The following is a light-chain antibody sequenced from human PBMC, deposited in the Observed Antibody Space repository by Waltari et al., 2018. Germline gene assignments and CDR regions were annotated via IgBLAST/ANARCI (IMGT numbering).Light chain of an antibody. V-gene: IGLV1-47*01. J-gene: IGLJ1*01. CDR3: AAWDDRLRGNYV. Sequence: QSVLTQPPSASGTPGQRVTISCSGSSSNIGSNYVYWYQQLPGTAPKINIHRNNQRPSGVPDRFSGSKSGTSASLAISALRSEHEAGDYYAAWDDRLRGNYVFGTWTKVTVL. CDR1: SSNIGSNY. CDR2: RNN.